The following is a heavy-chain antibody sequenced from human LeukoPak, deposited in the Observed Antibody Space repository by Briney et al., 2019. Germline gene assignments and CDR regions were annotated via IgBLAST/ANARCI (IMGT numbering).Heavy chain of an antibody. V-gene: IGHV3-23*01. J-gene: IGHJ4*02. CDR1: GFTFCSYM. CDR2: ISSNGGST. D-gene: IGHD2-15*01. CDR3: ARYCSGASCYSGVDY. Sequence: GGSLRLSCAASGFTFCSYMMTWVRQAPGRGLEWVSTISSNGGSTYCADSVKGRFTISRDNSKNTLYLQMSSLRAEDTAIYYCARYCSGASCYSGVDYWGQGTLVPVSS.